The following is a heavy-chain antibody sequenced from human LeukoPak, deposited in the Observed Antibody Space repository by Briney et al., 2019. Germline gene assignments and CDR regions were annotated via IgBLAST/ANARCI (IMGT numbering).Heavy chain of an antibody. CDR2: IYTSGST. V-gene: IGHV4-4*07. CDR3: AGGHTLDDAFDI. CDR1: GGSISRYY. J-gene: IGHJ3*02. Sequence: SETLSLTCTVSGGSISRYYWSWIRQPAGKGLEWIGRIYTSGSTNYNPSLKSRVTMSVDTSKNQFSLKLSSVTAADTAVYYCAGGHTLDDAFDIWGQGTMVTVSS.